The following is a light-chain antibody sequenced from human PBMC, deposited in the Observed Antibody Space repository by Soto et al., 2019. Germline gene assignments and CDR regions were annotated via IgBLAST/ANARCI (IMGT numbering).Light chain of an antibody. J-gene: IGKJ4*01. CDR1: ESVRSK. CDR2: GSS. V-gene: IGKV3-15*01. CDR3: QQYGGSLT. Sequence: EIVMTQSPATLSVSPGEGVTLSCRASESVRSKVAWYQQKPGQAPRLLIYGSSTRATGIPDRFRGSGSGTEYTLTISSLQSEDFAVFFCQQYGGSLTFGGGTKVEIK.